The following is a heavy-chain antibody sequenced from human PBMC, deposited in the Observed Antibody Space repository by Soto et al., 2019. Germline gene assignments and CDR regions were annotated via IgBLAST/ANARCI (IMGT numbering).Heavy chain of an antibody. D-gene: IGHD6-19*01. J-gene: IGHJ4*02. Sequence: GGSLRLSCTASGFTFGDYAMSWFRQAPGKGLEWVGFIRSKAYGGTTEYAASVKGRFTISRDDSKSIAYLQMNSLKTEDTAVYYCTRDRGKQWLARYYFDYWGQGTLVTVSS. CDR3: TRDRGKQWLARYYFDY. V-gene: IGHV3-49*03. CDR1: GFTFGDYA. CDR2: IRSKAYGGTT.